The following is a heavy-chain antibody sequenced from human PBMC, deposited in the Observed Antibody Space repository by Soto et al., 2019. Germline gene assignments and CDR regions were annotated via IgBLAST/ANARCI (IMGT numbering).Heavy chain of an antibody. CDR2: ISYDGSNK. V-gene: IGHV3-30-3*01. D-gene: IGHD3-3*01. Sequence: GGSLRLSCAASGFTFSSYAMHWVRQAPGKGLEWVAVISYDGSNKYYADSVKGRFTISRDNSKNTLYLQMNSLRAEDTAVYYCARDPNFPFITIFGVAPYYYGMDVWGQGTTVTVSS. J-gene: IGHJ6*02. CDR1: GFTFSSYA. CDR3: ARDPNFPFITIFGVAPYYYGMDV.